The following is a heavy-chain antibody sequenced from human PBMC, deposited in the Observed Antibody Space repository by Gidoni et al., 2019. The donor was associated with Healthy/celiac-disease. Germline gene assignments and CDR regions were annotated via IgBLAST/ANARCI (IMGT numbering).Heavy chain of an antibody. CDR1: GFTFSSYG. V-gene: IGHV3-30*02. D-gene: IGHD3-3*01. CDR3: ATGVVTYYFDY. CDR2: IRYDGSNK. J-gene: IGHJ4*02. Sequence: QVQLVESGGGVVQPGGSLRLSCAASGFTFSSYGMHWVRQAPGKGLEWVAFIRYDGSNKYYADSVKGRFTISRDNSKNTLYLQMNSLRAEDTAVYYCATGVVTYYFDYWGQGTLVTVSS.